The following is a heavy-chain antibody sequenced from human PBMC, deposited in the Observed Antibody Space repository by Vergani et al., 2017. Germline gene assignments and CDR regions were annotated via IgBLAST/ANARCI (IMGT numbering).Heavy chain of an antibody. CDR1: GFTFDDYG. V-gene: IGHV3-20*04. Sequence: EVQLVESGGGVVRPGGSLRLSCAASGFTFDDYGMSWVRHAPGKGLEWVSGINWNGGSTGYADSVKGRFTISRDNAKNSLYLQMNSLRAEDTALYYCAGDGITIFGVVRPYYYYMDVWGKGTTVTVAS. J-gene: IGHJ6*03. CDR3: AGDGITIFGVVRPYYYYMDV. CDR2: INWNGGST. D-gene: IGHD3-3*01.